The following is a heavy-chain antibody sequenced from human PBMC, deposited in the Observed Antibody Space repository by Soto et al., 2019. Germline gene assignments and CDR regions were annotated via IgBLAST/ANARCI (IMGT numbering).Heavy chain of an antibody. D-gene: IGHD1-1*01. CDR1: GFTFDDYA. J-gene: IGHJ4*02. CDR3: ARGSWNDKYYFDY. CDR2: ISWNSGSI. Sequence: EVQLVESGGGLVQPGRSLRLSCAASGFTFDDYAMHWVRQAPGKGLEWVSGISWNSGSIGYVDSVKGRFTISRDNAKNSLYLQMNILSAEDTALYYCARGSWNDKYYFDYWGQGTLVTVSS. V-gene: IGHV3-9*01.